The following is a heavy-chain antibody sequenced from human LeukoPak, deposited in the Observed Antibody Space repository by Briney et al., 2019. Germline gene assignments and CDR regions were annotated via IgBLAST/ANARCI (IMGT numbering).Heavy chain of an antibody. Sequence: ASVKVSCKPSGDTFTTYDVNWVRQATGQRLEWMGWLNPNSGNTGYVQKFQGRVTMTMNTSISTAYMELTSLTSEDTAVYYCARSTMGARRKYDYWGQGTLVTVSS. J-gene: IGHJ4*02. CDR2: LNPNSGNT. CDR3: ARSTMGARRKYDY. CDR1: GDTFTTYD. D-gene: IGHD1-26*01. V-gene: IGHV1-8*01.